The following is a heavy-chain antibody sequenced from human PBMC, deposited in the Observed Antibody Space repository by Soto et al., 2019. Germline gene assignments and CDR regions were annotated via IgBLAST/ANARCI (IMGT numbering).Heavy chain of an antibody. V-gene: IGHV3-30-3*01. J-gene: IGHJ4*02. CDR2: ISYDGSEK. CDR1: GFTFSSYA. CDR3: ARADAWALPGYRFDY. D-gene: IGHD3-16*02. Sequence: QAQLVESGGGVVQPGRSVRLSCAASGFTFSSYAMHWVRQAPGQGLEWVAVISYDGSEKHHADSVKGRFTISRDNSKNTLYLQMDSLRPEDTAVYYCARADAWALPGYRFDYWGQGTLITVSS.